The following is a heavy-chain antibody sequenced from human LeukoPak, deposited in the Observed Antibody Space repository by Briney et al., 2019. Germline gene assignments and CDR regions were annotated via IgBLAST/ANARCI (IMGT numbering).Heavy chain of an antibody. CDR3: VKDYGAVDH. D-gene: IGHD3-16*01. V-gene: IGHV3-48*04. CDR2: ITSSGDTI. CDR1: VFPFSRYS. Sequence: GGSLRLSCTTSVFPFSRYSMNWVRQAPGKGLEWVSYITSSGDTIYYADSVKGRFTISRDNAKNSLYLQMNSLTPEDTAFYYCVKDYGAVDHWGQGTLVTVSS. J-gene: IGHJ4*02.